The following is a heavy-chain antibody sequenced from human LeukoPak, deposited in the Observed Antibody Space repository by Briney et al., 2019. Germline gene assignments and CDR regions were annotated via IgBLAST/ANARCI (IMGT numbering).Heavy chain of an antibody. D-gene: IGHD3-9*01. J-gene: IGHJ6*03. V-gene: IGHV1-8*02. CDR2: MNPNSGNT. CDR3: ARGLSYYDILTGSGERYYYYMDV. Sequence: ASVKVSCKASGYTFTGYYMHWVRQAPGQGLEWMGWMNPNSGNTGYAQKFQGRVTMTRNTSISTAYMELSSLRSEDTAVYYCARGLSYYDILTGSGERYYYYMDVWGKGTTVTISS. CDR1: GYTFTGYY.